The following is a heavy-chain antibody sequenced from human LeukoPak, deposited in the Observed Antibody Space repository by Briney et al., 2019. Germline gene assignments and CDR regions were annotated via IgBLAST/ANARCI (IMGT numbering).Heavy chain of an antibody. Sequence: GGSLKLSCAASGFSVSNNYMSWVRQVPGKGLEWVSVLYSGGSTFYADSVKGRFTISRDNSKNTVYLQMNSLRAEDTAVYYCARDPLDFWSGRGFDYWGQGTLVTVSS. V-gene: IGHV3-66*01. D-gene: IGHD3-3*01. CDR2: LYSGGST. J-gene: IGHJ4*02. CDR1: GFSVSNNY. CDR3: ARDPLDFWSGRGFDY.